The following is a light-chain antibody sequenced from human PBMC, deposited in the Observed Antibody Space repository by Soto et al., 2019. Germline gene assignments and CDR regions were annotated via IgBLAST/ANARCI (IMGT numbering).Light chain of an antibody. Sequence: DIQMTQSPSSLAASFGDRVTITCGASQSISTYLPWYQQNQGKAPNTLIYAASTLQSGVPSRYSGSGSGTDFTLTISSLQPEDFETYYCQQYYSFPLTFGQGTKVDIK. CDR1: QSISTY. V-gene: IGKV1-39*01. J-gene: IGKJ1*01. CDR3: QQYYSFPLT. CDR2: AAS.